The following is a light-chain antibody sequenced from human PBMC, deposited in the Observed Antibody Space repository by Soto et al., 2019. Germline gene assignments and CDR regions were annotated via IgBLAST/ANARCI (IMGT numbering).Light chain of an antibody. V-gene: IGLV3-9*01. J-gene: IGLJ2*01. CDR3: QVWDSATAVL. CDR2: RDY. CDR1: NLGSKS. Sequence: SYELTQPLSVSVALGQTARITCGGSNLGSKSVHWYQKRPGQAPVVVMYRDYHRPSEIPERFSGSNSGNTATLTISRAQAGDEAAYYCQVWDSATAVLFGGGTTPTVL.